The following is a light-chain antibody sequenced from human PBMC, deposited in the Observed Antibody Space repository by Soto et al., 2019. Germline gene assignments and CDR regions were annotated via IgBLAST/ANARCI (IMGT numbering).Light chain of an antibody. V-gene: IGKV1-5*03. CDR1: QTISSW. CDR3: QPYNSYSEA. Sequence: DLQMTQSPSTLSGSVGDRVTITCRASQTISSWLAWYQQKPGKAPKLLIYKASTLKSGVPSRFSGSGSGTEFTLTISSLQPDDFATYYCQPYNSYSEAFDQGTKVELK. J-gene: IGKJ1*01. CDR2: KAS.